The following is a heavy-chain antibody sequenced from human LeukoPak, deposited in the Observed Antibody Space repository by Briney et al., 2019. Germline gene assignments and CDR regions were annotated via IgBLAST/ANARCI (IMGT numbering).Heavy chain of an antibody. CDR3: ARGSYYDFWSGYSIDY. J-gene: IGHJ4*02. CDR1: GGSISSGSYY. D-gene: IGHD3-3*01. CDR2: IYTSGST. V-gene: IGHV4-61*02. Sequence: PSQTLSLTCTVSGGSISSGSYYWSWIRQPAGKGLEWIGRIYTSGSTNYNPSLKSRVTISVDTSKNQFSLKLSSVTAADTAVYYCARGSYYDFWSGYSIDYWGQGTLVTVSS.